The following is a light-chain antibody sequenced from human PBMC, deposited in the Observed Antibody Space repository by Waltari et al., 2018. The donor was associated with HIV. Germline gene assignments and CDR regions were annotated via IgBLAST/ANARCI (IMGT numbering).Light chain of an antibody. V-gene: IGKV1-9*01. Sequence: DIQLTQSPSFLSASVGDRVTITCRASEDINNFLGWYQQKPGVAPKLLIYAASTLEDEVPSRFSGSRSGTDFTLTISSLQPEDFATYFCQQLNTYPPDTFGPGTKLEI. CDR1: EDINNF. J-gene: IGKJ2*01. CDR3: QQLNTYPPDT. CDR2: AAS.